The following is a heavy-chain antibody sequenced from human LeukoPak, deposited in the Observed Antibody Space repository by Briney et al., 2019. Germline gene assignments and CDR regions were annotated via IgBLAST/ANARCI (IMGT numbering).Heavy chain of an antibody. CDR1: GFTFSDHW. CDR2: INQDGSEI. J-gene: IGHJ4*02. CDR3: ARVDGNIAYRPVED. D-gene: IGHD2/OR15-2a*01. V-gene: IGHV3-7*01. Sequence: GSLRLSCTTSGFTFSDHWMSWVRPAPGKGLEWVGNINQDGSEINYLESVKGRLSITRDNAKNSLLLHMNNLRVEDTAKYYCARVDGNIAYRPVEDWGQGTLVTVSS.